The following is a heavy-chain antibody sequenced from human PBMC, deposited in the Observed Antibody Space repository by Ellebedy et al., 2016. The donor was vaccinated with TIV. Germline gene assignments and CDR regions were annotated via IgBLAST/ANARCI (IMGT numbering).Heavy chain of an antibody. Sequence: ASVKVSCXASGYTFTSFDINWVRQATGQGLEWKGWMNPNSGNTDSAQKFKGRVAMTRDTSISTAYLELSSLGSEDTAVYYCARGPSRPSYYERAWGWNNYFDYWGQGSLVTVSS. V-gene: IGHV1-8*01. CDR3: ARGPSRPSYYERAWGWNNYFDY. CDR1: GYTFTSFD. D-gene: IGHD3-22*01. CDR2: MNPNSGNT. J-gene: IGHJ4*02.